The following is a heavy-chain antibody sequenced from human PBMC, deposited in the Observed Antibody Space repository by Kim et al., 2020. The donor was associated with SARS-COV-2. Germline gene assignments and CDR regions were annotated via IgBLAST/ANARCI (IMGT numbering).Heavy chain of an antibody. V-gene: IGHV1-3*01. CDR3: AREGSGSYNWLDP. D-gene: IGHD3-10*01. CDR1: GYTFDTFS. J-gene: IGHJ5*02. CDR2: INGGNGNT. Sequence: ASVKVSCKAPGYTFDTFSLYWLRQAPGQRFEWMGWINGGNGNTRYSQNFQGRVTFTRDTSATTAYMELTSLTFKDTAVYYCAREGSGSYNWLDPWGQGTLVTVSS.